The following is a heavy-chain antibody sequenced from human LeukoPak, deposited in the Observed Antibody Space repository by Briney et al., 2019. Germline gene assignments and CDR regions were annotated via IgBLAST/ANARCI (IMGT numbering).Heavy chain of an antibody. CDR1: GFTFDDYA. D-gene: IGHD3-9*01. CDR3: AKDEADILTGPLVF. V-gene: IGHV3-9*01. J-gene: IGHJ4*02. CDR2: ISWNSGSI. Sequence: PGGPLRLSCAASGFTFDDYAMHWVRQAPGKGLEWVSGISWNSGSIGYADSVKGRFTITRDNAKNSLYLQMNSLRAEDTALYYCAKDEADILTGPLVFWGQGTLVTVSS.